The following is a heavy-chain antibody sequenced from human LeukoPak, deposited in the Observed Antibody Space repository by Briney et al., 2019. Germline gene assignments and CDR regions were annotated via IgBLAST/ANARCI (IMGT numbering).Heavy chain of an antibody. CDR2: INPSSGGT. V-gene: IGHV1-2*02. CDR3: ARVTVSYSGSYYGDLYYYYMDV. D-gene: IGHD1-26*01. J-gene: IGHJ6*03. Sequence: GASVTVSFKASGYTFTGYYMHWVRQAPGQGLEWMGWINPSSGGTNYAQKFQGRVTMTRDTSISTAYMELSRLGSDDTAVYYCARVTVSYSGSYYGDLYYYYMDVWGKGTTVTVSS. CDR1: GYTFTGYY.